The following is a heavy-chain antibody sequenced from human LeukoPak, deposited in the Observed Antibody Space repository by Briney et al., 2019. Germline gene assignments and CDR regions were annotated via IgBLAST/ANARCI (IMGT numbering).Heavy chain of an antibody. Sequence: ASVKVSCKASGYTFTGYYMHWVRQAPGQGLEWMGWINPNSGGTNYAQKFQGRVTMTRDTSISTAYMELSRLRSDDTAVYYCARMIERIDYYYYGMDVWGQGTTVTVSS. V-gene: IGHV1-2*02. J-gene: IGHJ6*02. CDR1: GYTFTGYY. D-gene: IGHD3-22*01. CDR3: ARMIERIDYYYYGMDV. CDR2: INPNSGGT.